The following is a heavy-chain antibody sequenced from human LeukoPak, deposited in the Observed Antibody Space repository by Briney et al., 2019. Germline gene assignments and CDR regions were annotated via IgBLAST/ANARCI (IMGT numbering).Heavy chain of an antibody. CDR1: GYTFTSYG. V-gene: IGHV1-18*01. J-gene: IGHJ4*02. D-gene: IGHD2-2*01. CDR2: ISANNGNT. Sequence: ASVKVSFKSAGYTFTSYGISLVRQAPGQGLEWMGWISANNGNTNYAQNLQGRVTMTTDTSTSTAYMELRSLTSDDTAVYYCARDRVVVARYVDYWRQGTLVTVSS. CDR3: ARDRVVVARYVDY.